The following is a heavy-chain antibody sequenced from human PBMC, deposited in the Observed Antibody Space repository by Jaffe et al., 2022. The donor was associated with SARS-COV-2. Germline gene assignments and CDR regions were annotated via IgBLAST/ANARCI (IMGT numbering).Heavy chain of an antibody. CDR1: GFTFSKHD. CDR3: AREVAVAGFWYFDL. V-gene: IGHV3-13*05. D-gene: IGHD6-19*01. CDR2: ISTAGDP. Sequence: EVQLVESGGGLVQPGGSLRLSCAASGFTFSKHDMHWVRQVTGEGLEWVSGISTAGDPHYSDSVKGRFTISRENAKNSLWLQMEGLRAGDTAVYYCAREVAVAGFWYFDLWGRGTLVTVSS. J-gene: IGHJ2*01.